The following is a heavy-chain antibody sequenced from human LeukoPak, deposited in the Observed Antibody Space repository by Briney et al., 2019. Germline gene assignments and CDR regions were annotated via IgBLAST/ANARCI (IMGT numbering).Heavy chain of an antibody. CDR2: ISGSGGIT. J-gene: IGHJ4*02. D-gene: IGHD2/OR15-2a*01. V-gene: IGHV3-23*01. CDR1: GFTFGIYA. Sequence: PGRSVTLSCAASGFTFGIYAICSARQAPGKGLEWVSCISGSGGITYFADSVKGRFTISRDNSRNTVHLQINSLRAEATALYYCATTRAGNSTRRDPGWAMDYWGQGTLVTVSS. CDR3: ATTRAGNSTRRDPGWAMDY.